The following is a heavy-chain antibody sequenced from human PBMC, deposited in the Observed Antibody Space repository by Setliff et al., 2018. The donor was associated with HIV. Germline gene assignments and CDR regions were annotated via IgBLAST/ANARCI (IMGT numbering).Heavy chain of an antibody. J-gene: IGHJ4*02. CDR1: GGSISSSSYY. CDR2: IYFSGST. V-gene: IGHV4-39*07. D-gene: IGHD1-1*01. CDR3: AREPPPGNWNDNGAFDIWGQGTMVTVLSSSWSYYFDY. Sequence: SETLSLTCTVSGGSISSSSYYWGWIRQPPGKGLEWIGSIYFSGSTYYNPSLQSRVTISVDTSKNQFSLKLSSVTAADTAVYYCAREPPPGNWNDNGAFDIWGQGTMVTVLSSSWSYYFDYWGQGTLVTVSS.